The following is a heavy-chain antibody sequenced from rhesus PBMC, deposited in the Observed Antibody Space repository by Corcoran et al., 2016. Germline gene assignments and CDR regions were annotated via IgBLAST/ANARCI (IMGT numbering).Heavy chain of an antibody. CDR1: GYSISSGYY. Sequence: QVQLQESGPGLVKPSETLSLTCAVSGYSISSGYYWGWIRQPPGKGLEWIGHIRSGGSNYLNPSLKSRVTLSVDTSKNQFSLKLSSVTAADTAVYYCARRQGGSYNLFFDYWGQGVLVTVSS. CDR2: IRSGGSN. CDR3: ARRQGGSYNLFFDY. V-gene: IGHV4S14*01. J-gene: IGHJ4*01. D-gene: IGHD1-44*02.